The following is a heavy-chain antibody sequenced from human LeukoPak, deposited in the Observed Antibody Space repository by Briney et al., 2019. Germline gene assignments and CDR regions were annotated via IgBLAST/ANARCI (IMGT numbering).Heavy chain of an antibody. CDR1: GGTFSSYA. CDR3: ARNDFWSGYGGLHYYYMDV. CDR2: IIPIFGTA. Sequence: GASVKVSCKASGGTFSSYAINWVRQAPGQGLEWLGGIIPIFGTANSAQKFQGRVTITADKSTSTAYMELSSLRSEDTAVYYCARNDFWSGYGGLHYYYMDVWGKGTTVTVSS. D-gene: IGHD3-3*01. J-gene: IGHJ6*03. V-gene: IGHV1-69*06.